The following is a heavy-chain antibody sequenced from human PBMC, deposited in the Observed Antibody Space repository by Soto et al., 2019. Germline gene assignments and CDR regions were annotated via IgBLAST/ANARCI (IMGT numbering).Heavy chain of an antibody. CDR3: ARRNPDFWSGNVDY. CDR2: IYYSGST. CDR1: GGSISSSSYY. V-gene: IGHV4-39*01. J-gene: IGHJ4*02. Sequence: SETLSLTCTVSGGSISSSSYYWGWIRQPPGKGLEWIGSIYYSGSTYYNPSLKSRVTISVDTSKNQFSLKLSSVTAADTAVYYCARRNPDFWSGNVDYWGQGTLVTVSS. D-gene: IGHD3-3*01.